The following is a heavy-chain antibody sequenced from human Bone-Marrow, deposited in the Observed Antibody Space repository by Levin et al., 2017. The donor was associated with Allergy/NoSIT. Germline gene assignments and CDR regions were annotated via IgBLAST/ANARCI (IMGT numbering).Heavy chain of an antibody. CDR2: ISTSSSTI. Sequence: PGESLKISCAASGFTFSNYNMNWVRQAPGKGLEWVSYISTSSSTIYYADSVKGRFTTSRDNAKNSLYLQMNSLRAEDTAVYYCARGYCSGGTCYSGYWGQGTLVTVSS. CDR3: ARGYCSGGTCYSGY. D-gene: IGHD2-15*01. J-gene: IGHJ4*02. CDR1: GFTFSNYN. V-gene: IGHV3-48*01.